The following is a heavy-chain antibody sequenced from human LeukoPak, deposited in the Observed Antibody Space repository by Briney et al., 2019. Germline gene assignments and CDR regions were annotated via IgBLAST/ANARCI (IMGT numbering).Heavy chain of an antibody. D-gene: IGHD6-13*01. J-gene: IGHJ4*02. V-gene: IGHV3-48*02. Sequence: GGSLRLSCAASGFTFSSYYMSWIRQAPGKGLEWVSYISIGSTTIYYADSVKGRFTISRDNAKNSLYLQMNSLRDEDTAVYYCARGAAALDYWGQGTLVTVSS. CDR1: GFTFSSYY. CDR2: ISIGSTTI. CDR3: ARGAAALDY.